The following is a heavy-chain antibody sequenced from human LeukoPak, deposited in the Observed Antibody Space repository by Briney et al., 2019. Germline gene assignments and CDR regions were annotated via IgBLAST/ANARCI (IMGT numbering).Heavy chain of an antibody. CDR3: ARDGPSDAFDI. CDR1: GFTFSSYA. J-gene: IGHJ3*02. V-gene: IGHV3-30*04. Sequence: PGGSLRLSCAASGFTFSSYAMHWVRQAPGKGLEWVAVISYDGSNKYYADSVKGRFTISRDNSKNTLYLQMNSLRAEDTAVYYCARDGPSDAFDIWGQGTMVTVSS. CDR2: ISYDGSNK.